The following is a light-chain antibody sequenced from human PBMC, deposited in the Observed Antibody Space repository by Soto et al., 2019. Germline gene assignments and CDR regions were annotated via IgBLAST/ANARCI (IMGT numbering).Light chain of an antibody. Sequence: DIQMTQSPASLSASVGDRVTITCRASQSISSYLNWCQQKPGKAPKVLIYPSSTLQRGVPSRFSGSGSGTDFTLTISSLQPEDFATYYCQQSYSTPFGGGTKVEIK. CDR2: PSS. V-gene: IGKV1-39*01. J-gene: IGKJ4*01. CDR1: QSISSY. CDR3: QQSYSTP.